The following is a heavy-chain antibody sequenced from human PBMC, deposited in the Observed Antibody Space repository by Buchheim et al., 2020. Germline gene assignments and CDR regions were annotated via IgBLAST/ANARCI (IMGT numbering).Heavy chain of an antibody. CDR1: GFTFSSYA. CDR3: AKDEAGQWLVRRDYNWFDP. Sequence: EVQLLESGGGLVQPGGSLRLSCAASGFTFSSYAMSWVRQAPGKGLEWVSAISGSGGSTYYADSVKGRFTISRDNSKNTLYLQMNSLRAEDTAVYYCAKDEAGQWLVRRDYNWFDPWGQGTL. J-gene: IGHJ5*02. V-gene: IGHV3-23*01. D-gene: IGHD6-19*01. CDR2: ISGSGGST.